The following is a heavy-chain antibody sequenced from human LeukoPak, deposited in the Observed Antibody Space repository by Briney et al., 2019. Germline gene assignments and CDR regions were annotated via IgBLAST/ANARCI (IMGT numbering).Heavy chain of an antibody. J-gene: IGHJ4*02. CDR2: ISGGGST. V-gene: IGHV3-53*01. CDR3: ASQMGLEY. Sequence: GSLRLSCAASGFSVNSNYMSWVRQAPGKGLEWVSVISGGGSTYYADSVKGRFTISRDISKNTLYLQMNSLRAEDTAVYYCASQMGLEYWGQGALVTVSS. CDR1: GFSVNSNY. D-gene: IGHD2-8*01.